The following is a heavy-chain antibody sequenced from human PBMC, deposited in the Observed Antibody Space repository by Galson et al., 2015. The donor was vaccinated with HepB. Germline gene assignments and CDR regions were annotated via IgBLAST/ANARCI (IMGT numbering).Heavy chain of an antibody. Sequence: SVKGSCKASGGTFSSYAISWVRQAPGQGLEWMGGIIPIFRTANYAQKFQGRVTITADESTRTAYMELSSPKSEDTAVYYCARGYLSGSYSRNWFDPWGQGTLVTVSS. V-gene: IGHV1-69*13. J-gene: IGHJ5*02. D-gene: IGHD1-26*01. CDR3: ARGYLSGSYSRNWFDP. CDR2: IIPIFRTA. CDR1: GGTFSSYA.